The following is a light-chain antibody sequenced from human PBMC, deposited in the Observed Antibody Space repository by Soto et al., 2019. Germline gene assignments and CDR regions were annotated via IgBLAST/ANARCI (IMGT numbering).Light chain of an antibody. Sequence: QSALTQPRSVSGSPGQSVTISCTGTSSDVGGYNYVSWYQQHPGKAPKLMIYDVSKRPSGVPDRFSGSKSGNTASLTISGLQAEDEADYYCSSYAGSSYVFGTGTKVPVL. CDR3: SSYAGSSYV. J-gene: IGLJ1*01. V-gene: IGLV2-11*01. CDR1: SSDVGGYNY. CDR2: DVS.